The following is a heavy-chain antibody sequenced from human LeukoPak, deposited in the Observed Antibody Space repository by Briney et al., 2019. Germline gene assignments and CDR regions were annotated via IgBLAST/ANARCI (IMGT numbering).Heavy chain of an antibody. V-gene: IGHV1-2*02. Sequence: ASVKVSCKASGYTFTGYYMHWVRQAPGQGLEWMGWINPNSGGTNYAQKFQGRVTMTRDTSISTAYMDLRSLRSDDTALYYCATSITMVRGVIISGDWFDPWGQGTLVTVSS. CDR2: INPNSGGT. CDR3: ATSITMVRGVIISGDWFDP. D-gene: IGHD3-10*01. J-gene: IGHJ5*02. CDR1: GYTFTGYY.